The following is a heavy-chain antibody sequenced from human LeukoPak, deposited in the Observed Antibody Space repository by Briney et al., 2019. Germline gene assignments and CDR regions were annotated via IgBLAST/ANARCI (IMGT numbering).Heavy chain of an antibody. CDR2: IIPILGTA. Sequence: GASVKVSCKASGGTFSSYAISWVRQAPGQGLEWMGGIIPILGTANYAQKFQGRVTITADESTSTAYMELSSLRSEDTAVYYCARNYYDSSGYYLHPDYWGQGTLVTVSS. V-gene: IGHV1-69*13. CDR1: GGTFSSYA. J-gene: IGHJ4*02. D-gene: IGHD3-22*01. CDR3: ARNYYDSSGYYLHPDY.